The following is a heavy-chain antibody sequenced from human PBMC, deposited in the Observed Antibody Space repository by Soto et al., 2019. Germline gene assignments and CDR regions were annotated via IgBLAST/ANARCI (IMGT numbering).Heavy chain of an antibody. J-gene: IGHJ4*02. V-gene: IGHV1-18*01. D-gene: IGHD6-19*01. Sequence: ASVKVSCKASGYTFTSYGISWVRQAPGQGLEWMGRISAYNYNTNYAQKLQGRVTMTTDTSTSTAYMELRSLRSEDTAVYYCARVRVAAKAAVDYWGQGTLVTVSS. CDR1: GYTFTSYG. CDR3: ARVRVAAKAAVDY. CDR2: ISAYNYNT.